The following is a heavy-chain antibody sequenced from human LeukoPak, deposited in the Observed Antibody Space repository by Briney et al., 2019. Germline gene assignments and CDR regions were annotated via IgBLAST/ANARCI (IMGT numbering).Heavy chain of an antibody. D-gene: IGHD6-13*01. J-gene: IGHJ3*02. Sequence: ASVKVSCKASGYTFTSYYMHWVRQAPGQGLEWMGIINPSGGSTSYAQKFQGRVTMTRDMATSTVYMELSSLRFEDTVVYYCARDRIAAAGFDAFDIWGQGTMVTVSS. CDR1: GYTFTSYY. CDR2: INPSGGST. V-gene: IGHV1-46*01. CDR3: ARDRIAAAGFDAFDI.